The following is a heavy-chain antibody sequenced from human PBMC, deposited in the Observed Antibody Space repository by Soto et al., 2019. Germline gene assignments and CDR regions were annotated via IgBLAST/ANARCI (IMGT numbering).Heavy chain of an antibody. CDR1: GFTFSSYA. J-gene: IGHJ4*02. V-gene: IGHV3-23*01. D-gene: IGHD6-19*01. CDR2: ISGSGVST. CDR3: AKVDGSGWYYFDY. Sequence: GGSLRLSCAASGFTFSSYAMSWVRQAPGKVLEWVSAISGSGVSTYYADSVKGRFTIPRDYSKNTLYLQMNSLRAEDTAVYYCAKVDGSGWYYFDYWGQGTLVTVSS.